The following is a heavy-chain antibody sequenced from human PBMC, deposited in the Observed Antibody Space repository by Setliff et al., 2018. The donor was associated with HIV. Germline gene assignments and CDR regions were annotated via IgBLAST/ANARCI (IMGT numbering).Heavy chain of an antibody. CDR3: ARGHYSSSSG. D-gene: IGHD6-6*01. Sequence: GGSLRLSCSTSGFNFRDSWMSWLRQAPGKGLEWVANIKQDGSEKYYVDSVKGRFTISRDNAKNSLYLQMNSLRAEDTAVYYCARGHYSSSSGWGQGALVTVSS. J-gene: IGHJ4*02. CDR1: GFNFRDSW. CDR2: IKQDGSEK. V-gene: IGHV3-7*03.